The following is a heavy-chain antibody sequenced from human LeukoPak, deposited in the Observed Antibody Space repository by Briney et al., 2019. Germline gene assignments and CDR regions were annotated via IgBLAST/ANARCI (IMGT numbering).Heavy chain of an antibody. V-gene: IGHV3-21*01. J-gene: IGHJ3*02. CDR3: ASMGYPLAFDI. Sequence: PGGSLRLSCPASGFTFSSYSMNWVRQAPGKGLDWVSSISSSSSYIYYADSVKGRFTISRDNAKNSLYLQMNSLRAEDTAVYYCASMGYPLAFDIWGQGTMVTVSS. CDR2: ISSSSSYI. CDR1: GFTFSSYS. D-gene: IGHD6-13*01.